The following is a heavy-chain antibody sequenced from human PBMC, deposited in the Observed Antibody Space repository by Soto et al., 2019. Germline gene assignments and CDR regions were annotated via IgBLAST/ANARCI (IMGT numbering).Heavy chain of an antibody. Sequence: ASVKVSCKTSGYTFTNYVVYWVRQAPGQGLEWMGWINSGNGNTKYSEKFQGRVTITRDTSASTAYMELNSLTSEDTAVYYCARGLTIFGVVIGYWGQGTLVTVSS. CDR1: GYTFTNYV. CDR3: ARGLTIFGVVIGY. J-gene: IGHJ4*02. V-gene: IGHV1-3*01. D-gene: IGHD3-3*01. CDR2: INSGNGNT.